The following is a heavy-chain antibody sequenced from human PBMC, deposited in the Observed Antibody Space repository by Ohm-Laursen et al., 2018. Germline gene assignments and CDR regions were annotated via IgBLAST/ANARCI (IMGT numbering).Heavy chain of an antibody. D-gene: IGHD1/OR15-1a*01. CDR3: ARGSAGGNIYAEYFQH. V-gene: IGHV1-46*01. CDR2: INPSGGST. Sequence: ASVKVSCKASGYTFTSYYMHWVRQAPGQGLEWMGIINPSGGSTSYAQKFQGRVTMTRDTSTSTVYMELSSLRSEDTAVYYCARGSAGGNIYAEYFQHWGQGTLVTVSS. CDR1: GYTFTSYY. J-gene: IGHJ1*01.